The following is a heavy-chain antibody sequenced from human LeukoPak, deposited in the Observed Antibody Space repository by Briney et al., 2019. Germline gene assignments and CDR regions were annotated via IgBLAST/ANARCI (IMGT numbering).Heavy chain of an antibody. D-gene: IGHD1-26*01. CDR3: ARDGSSGSYGY. J-gene: IGHJ4*02. CDR2: IWFDGSNK. Sequence: PGGSLRLSCAASGFTFSSYGMHWVRQAPGKGLEWVAIIWFDGSNKYYADSVKGRFTISRDNSKNTLYLQMNSLRAEDTAVYYCARDGSSGSYGYWGQGTLVTVSS. V-gene: IGHV3-33*01. CDR1: GFTFSSYG.